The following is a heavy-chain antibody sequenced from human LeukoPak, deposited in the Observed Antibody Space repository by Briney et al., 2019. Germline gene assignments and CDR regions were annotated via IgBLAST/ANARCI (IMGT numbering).Heavy chain of an antibody. CDR3: ASGVVPATIENYYMDV. V-gene: IGHV1-18*01. D-gene: IGHD2-2*02. Sequence: ASVKVSCKASGYTFTSYGISWVRQAPGQGLEWMGWISAYNGNTNYAQKFQGRVTMTRNTSISTAYMELSSLRSEDTAVYYCASGVVPATIENYYMDVWGKGTTVTVSS. CDR1: GYTFTSYG. J-gene: IGHJ6*03. CDR2: ISAYNGNT.